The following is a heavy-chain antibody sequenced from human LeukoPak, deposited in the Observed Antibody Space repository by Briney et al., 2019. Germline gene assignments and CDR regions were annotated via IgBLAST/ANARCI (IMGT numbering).Heavy chain of an antibody. CDR2: IGASGGTT. CDR1: GFTFTKYA. D-gene: IGHD6-19*01. J-gene: IGHJ4*02. V-gene: IGHV3-23*01. Sequence: PGGSLRLSCTVSGFTFTKYAMNLVRQGPGKGLEWVSGIGASGGTTYYADSVQGRFTISRDNSKNTLYLQVNSLRAEDTGVYFCAKDLEAVAGTIVNDYWGQGTLITVSS. CDR3: AKDLEAVAGTIVNDY.